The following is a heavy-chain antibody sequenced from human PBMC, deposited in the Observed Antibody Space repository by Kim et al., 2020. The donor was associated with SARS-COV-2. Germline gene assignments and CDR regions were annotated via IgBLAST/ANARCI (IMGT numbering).Heavy chain of an antibody. CDR2: IYYDGDA. CDR3: GRCHEQWLVPFD. V-gene: IGHV4-59*12. J-gene: IGHJ4*02. CDR1: GDPINSYY. D-gene: IGHD6-19*01. Sequence: SETLSLTCSVSGDPINSYYWSWIRQSPGKGLEWIGYIYYDGDAKYNPSLQSRVTMSIDRPKNKFYLELRSVTVADTAVYYCGRCHEQWLVPFDWGQGTLVTVSS.